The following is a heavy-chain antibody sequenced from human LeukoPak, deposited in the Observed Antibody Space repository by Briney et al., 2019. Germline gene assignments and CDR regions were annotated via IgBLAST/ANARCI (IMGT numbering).Heavy chain of an antibody. CDR3: ARDNRDYSDFIADY. V-gene: IGHV1-18*01. J-gene: IGHJ4*02. CDR1: GYTFPSYR. CDR2: ISAYNGNT. D-gene: IGHD4-11*01. Sequence: ASVKVSCKASGYTFPSYRISCVLQAPGQGLEWMGWISAYNGNTNYAQKLQGRVTITTDTSTSTAYMELRSLRSEDTAVYYCARDNRDYSDFIADYWGQRTLVTVSS.